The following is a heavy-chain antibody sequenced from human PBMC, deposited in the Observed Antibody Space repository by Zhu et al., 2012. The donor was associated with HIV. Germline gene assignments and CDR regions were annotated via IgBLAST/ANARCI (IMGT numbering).Heavy chain of an antibody. V-gene: IGHV4-59*11. Sequence: QVQLQESGPQLVKPSETLSLTCTVSGGSMSSHYWNWVRLPPGKGLQWIGYMYSSGSTKYNFSLKSRVAISLDMSKNRFSLNLSSVTTADTAVYYCARSVKGQLVFDSWGQGALVTVSS. D-gene: IGHD1-1*01. CDR3: ARSVKGQLVFDS. J-gene: IGHJ4*02. CDR2: MYSSGST. CDR1: GGSMSSHY.